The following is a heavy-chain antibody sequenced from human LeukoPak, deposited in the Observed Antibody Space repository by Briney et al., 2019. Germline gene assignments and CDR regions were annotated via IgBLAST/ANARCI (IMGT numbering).Heavy chain of an antibody. CDR3: ARATPYDWHFGL. CDR2: IKQDGSEK. D-gene: IGHD4-17*01. Sequence: GGSLRLSCAASGFTFSSYWMSWVRQAPGKGLEWVANIKQDGSEKYYVDSVKGRFTISRDTSANTLFLQMNSLAAEDTAVYYCARATPYDWHFGLWGRGTLVIVSS. CDR1: GFTFSSYW. V-gene: IGHV3-7*04. J-gene: IGHJ2*01.